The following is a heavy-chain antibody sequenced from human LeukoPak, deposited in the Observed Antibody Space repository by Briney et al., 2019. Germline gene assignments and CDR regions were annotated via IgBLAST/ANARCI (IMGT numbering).Heavy chain of an antibody. D-gene: IGHD6-13*01. CDR2: ISPGDSDT. V-gene: IGHV5-51*01. Sequence: GESLKISCAGSGYSFTSYWIGWVRQMAGKGLEWMGIISPGDSDTRYRPSFQAQVTISDDKSISTAYLQWSSLKASDTAMYYCARGIASAGFPYYFDYWGQGTLVTVSS. J-gene: IGHJ4*02. CDR1: GYSFTSYW. CDR3: ARGIASAGFPYYFDY.